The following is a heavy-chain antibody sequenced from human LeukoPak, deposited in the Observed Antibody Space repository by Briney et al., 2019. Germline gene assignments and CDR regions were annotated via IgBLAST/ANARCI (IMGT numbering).Heavy chain of an antibody. J-gene: IGHJ4*02. Sequence: GSLRLSCAASGFTFDDYGLSWVRQVPGKGLEWIGEINHSGSTNYNPSLKSRVTISVDTSKNQFSLKLSSVTAADTAVYYCARGSSGYVYGYWGQGTLVTVSS. D-gene: IGHD3-22*01. CDR3: ARGSSGYVYGY. CDR2: INHSGST. CDR1: GFTFDDYG. V-gene: IGHV4-34*01.